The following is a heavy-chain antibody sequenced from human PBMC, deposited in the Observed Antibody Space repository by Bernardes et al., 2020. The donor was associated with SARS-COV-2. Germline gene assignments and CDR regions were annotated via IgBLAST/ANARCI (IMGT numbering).Heavy chain of an antibody. Sequence: GGSLRLSCAASGFTFSNYGMHWVRQAPGKGLEWVAVIWNDCSKKYYGDSGKGRFTISRDNSKNTLYLQMNSLRAEDTAVYYCGRVRRGSDWYADYWGQGTVVNVST. CDR2: IWNDCSKK. CDR3: GRVRRGSDWYADY. CDR1: GFTFSNYG. V-gene: IGHV3-33*01. D-gene: IGHD6-19*01. J-gene: IGHJ4*02.